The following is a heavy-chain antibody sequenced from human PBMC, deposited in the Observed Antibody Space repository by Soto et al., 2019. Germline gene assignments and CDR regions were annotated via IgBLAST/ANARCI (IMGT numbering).Heavy chain of an antibody. CDR3: ARGVPYQLLSYSRFDY. D-gene: IGHD2-2*01. CDR1: GGSFSGYY. Sequence: SETLSLTCAVYGGSFSGYYWSWIRQPPGKGLEWIGEINHSGSTNYNPSLKSRVTISVDTSKNQFSLKLSSVTAADTAVYYCARGVPYQLLSYSRFDYWGQGTLVTVSS. J-gene: IGHJ4*02. V-gene: IGHV4-34*01. CDR2: INHSGST.